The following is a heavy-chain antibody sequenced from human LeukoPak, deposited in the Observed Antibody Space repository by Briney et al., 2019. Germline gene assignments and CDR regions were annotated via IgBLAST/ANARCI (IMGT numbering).Heavy chain of an antibody. J-gene: IGHJ4*02. D-gene: IGHD6-13*01. CDR2: INPNSGGT. CDR1: GYTFTSYY. CDR3: ARGGRIAAAGTGQGAGY. Sequence: GASVKVSCKASGYTFTSYYMHWVRQAPGQGLEWMGWINPNSGGTNYAQKFQGRVTMTRDTSISTAYMELSRLRSDDTAVYYCARGGRIAAAGTGQGAGYWGQGTLVTVSS. V-gene: IGHV1-2*02.